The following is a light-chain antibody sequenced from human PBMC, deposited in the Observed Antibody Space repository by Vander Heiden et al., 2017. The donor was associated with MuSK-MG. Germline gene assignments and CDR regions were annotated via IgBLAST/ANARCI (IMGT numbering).Light chain of an antibody. CDR2: EDN. Sequence: SYEVTQPPSVSVSPGQTATISCSGDKLGDKYVCWYQQKPGQSPVLVIYEDNKRPSGIPERFSGSNSGNTATLTISGTQPLDEADYYCQAWDTNIAVFGGGTKLTVL. J-gene: IGLJ2*01. V-gene: IGLV3-1*01. CDR3: QAWDTNIAV. CDR1: KLGDKY.